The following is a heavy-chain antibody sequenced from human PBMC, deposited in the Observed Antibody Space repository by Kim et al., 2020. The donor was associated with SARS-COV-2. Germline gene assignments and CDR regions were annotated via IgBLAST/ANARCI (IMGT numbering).Heavy chain of an antibody. D-gene: IGHD3-22*01. CDR1: GFTFSSYS. CDR2: ISSSSSYI. CDR3: ARTYYDSSGYYNWFDP. Sequence: GGSLRLSCAASGFTFSSYSMNWVRQAPGKGLEWVSSISSSSSYIYYADSVKGRFTISRDNAKNSLYLQMNSLRAEDTAVYYCARTYYDSSGYYNWFDPWGQGTLVTVSS. V-gene: IGHV3-21*01. J-gene: IGHJ5*02.